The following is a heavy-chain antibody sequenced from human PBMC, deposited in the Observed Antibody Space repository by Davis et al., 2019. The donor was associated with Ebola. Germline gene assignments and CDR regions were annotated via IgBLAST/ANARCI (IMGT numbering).Heavy chain of an antibody. CDR2: INPSGGST. CDR3: ARAVGCSSTSCLYYYYGMDV. D-gene: IGHD2-2*01. Sequence: ASVKVSCKASGYTFTSYYMHWVRQAPGQGLEWMGIINPSGGSTTYAQKFQGRVTMTTDTSTSTAYMELRSLRSDDTAVYYCARAVGCSSTSCLYYYYGMDVWGKGTTVTVSS. J-gene: IGHJ6*04. V-gene: IGHV1-46*01. CDR1: GYTFTSYY.